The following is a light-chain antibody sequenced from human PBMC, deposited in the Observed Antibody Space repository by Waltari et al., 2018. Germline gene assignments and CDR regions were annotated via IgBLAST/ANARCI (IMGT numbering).Light chain of an antibody. V-gene: IGKV3-11*01. Sequence: ATLSLSPGERATLSCRASQSVSNYLAWYQHKPGQAPRLLIYDSSNRATDIPGRFSGSGSGTDFTLTISSLEPEDFAVYYCQQRYSWITFGGGTKVEIK. CDR1: QSVSNY. CDR3: QQRYSWIT. CDR2: DSS. J-gene: IGKJ4*01.